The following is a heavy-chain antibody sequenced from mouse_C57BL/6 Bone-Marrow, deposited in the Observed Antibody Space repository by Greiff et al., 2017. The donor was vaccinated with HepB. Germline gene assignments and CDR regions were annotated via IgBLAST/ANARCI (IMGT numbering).Heavy chain of an antibody. CDR1: GYTFTDYN. CDR2: INPNNGGT. J-gene: IGHJ1*03. CDR3: ARRRPYWYFDV. V-gene: IGHV1-18*01. Sequence: VQLQQSGPELVKPGASVKIPCKASGYTFTDYNMDWVKQSHGKSLEWIGDINPNNGGTIYNQKFKGKATLTVDKSSSTAYMELRSLTSEDTAVYYCARRRPYWYFDVWCTGTSVTVSS.